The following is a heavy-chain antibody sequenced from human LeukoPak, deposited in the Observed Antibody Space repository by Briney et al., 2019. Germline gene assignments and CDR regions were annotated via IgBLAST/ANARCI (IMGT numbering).Heavy chain of an antibody. J-gene: IGHJ5*02. CDR3: ARNFYCSSTSCHEVVWFDP. V-gene: IGHV4-4*07. D-gene: IGHD2-2*01. CDR1: GGSISSYY. CDR2: IYTSGST. Sequence: SETLSLTCTVSGGSISSYYWSWIRQPAGKGLEWIGRIYTSGSTNYNPSLKSRVTMSVDTSKNQFSLKLSSVTAADTAVYYCARNFYCSSTSCHEVVWFDPWGQGTLVTVSS.